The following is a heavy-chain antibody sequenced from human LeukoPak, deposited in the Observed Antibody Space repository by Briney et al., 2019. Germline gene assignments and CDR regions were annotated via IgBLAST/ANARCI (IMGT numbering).Heavy chain of an antibody. CDR3: ARPSIAAAGPGAYFQH. CDR1: GYSFTSYW. Sequence: GESLKISCKGSGYSFTSYWIGWVRQMPGKGLEWMGIFYPGDSDTRYSPSFQGQVTFSADKSISTAYLQWSSLKASDTAMYYCARPSIAAAGPGAYFQHWGQGTLVTVSS. CDR2: FYPGDSDT. V-gene: IGHV5-51*01. J-gene: IGHJ1*01. D-gene: IGHD6-13*01.